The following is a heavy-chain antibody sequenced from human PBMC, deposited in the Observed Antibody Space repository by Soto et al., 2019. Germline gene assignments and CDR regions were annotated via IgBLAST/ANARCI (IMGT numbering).Heavy chain of an antibody. CDR3: ARQSSLSRPYSEKKIDP. Sequence: SETLSLTCTVSGGSVNGGHYYWNWIRQSPGKGLEWIGYIYYSGSTNYNSSLKSRLSISIDTSRNQFSLKLTSVTAADTAVYYCARQSSLSRPYSEKKIDPWSQCRQVTDSS. CDR2: IYYSGST. J-gene: IGHJ5*01. D-gene: IGHD2-21*01. CDR1: GGSVNGGHYY. V-gene: IGHV4-61*01.